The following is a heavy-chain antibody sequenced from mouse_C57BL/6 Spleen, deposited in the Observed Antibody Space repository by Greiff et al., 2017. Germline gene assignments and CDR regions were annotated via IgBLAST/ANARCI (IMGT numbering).Heavy chain of an antibody. Sequence: QVQLQQSGAELVKPGASVKLSCKASGYTFTEYTIHWVQQRPGQGLEWIGWFYPGSGSIKYNEKFKDKATLTADKSSSTVYMELSRLTSEDSAVYFCARHEDSYDGDYEGAMDDWGQGTSVTVSS. D-gene: IGHD2-3*01. V-gene: IGHV1-62-2*01. CDR3: ARHEDSYDGDYEGAMDD. J-gene: IGHJ4*01. CDR2: FYPGSGSI. CDR1: GYTFTEYT.